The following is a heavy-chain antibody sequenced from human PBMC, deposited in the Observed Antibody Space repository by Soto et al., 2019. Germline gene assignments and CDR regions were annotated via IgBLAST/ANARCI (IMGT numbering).Heavy chain of an antibody. CDR2: INPNSGGT. V-gene: IGHV1-2*04. CDR3: ARGTRLVTSSGYFDY. Sequence: ASVKVSCKASGYTLTGYYMHWVRQAPGQGLEWMGWINPNSGGTNYAQKFQGWVTMTRDTSISTAYMELSRLRSDDTAVYYCARGTRLVTSSGYFDYWGQGTLVTVSS. D-gene: IGHD3-9*01. J-gene: IGHJ4*02. CDR1: GYTLTGYY.